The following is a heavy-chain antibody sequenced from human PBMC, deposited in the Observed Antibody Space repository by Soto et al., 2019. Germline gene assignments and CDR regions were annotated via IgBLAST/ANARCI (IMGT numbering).Heavy chain of an antibody. J-gene: IGHJ6*02. V-gene: IGHV4-59*01. Sequence: SETLSLTCTVSGGSISSYYWSWIRQPPGKGLEWIGYIYYSGSTNYNPSLKSRVTISVDTSKNQFSLKPSSVTAADTAVYYCARVGGNGDYYYGMDVWGQGTTVTVSS. CDR2: IYYSGST. D-gene: IGHD3-16*01. CDR1: GGSISSYY. CDR3: ARVGGNGDYYYGMDV.